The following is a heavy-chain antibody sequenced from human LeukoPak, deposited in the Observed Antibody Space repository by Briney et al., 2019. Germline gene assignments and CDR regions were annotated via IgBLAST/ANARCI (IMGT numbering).Heavy chain of an antibody. CDR1: GGSISSSSYY. Sequence: SETLSLTCTVSGGSISSSSYYWGWIRQPPGKGLEWIGSIYYSGSTYYNPSLKSRVTISVDTSKNQFSLKLSSVTAADTAVYYCASGIAAAGRGSWFDPWGQGTLVTVSS. CDR2: IYYSGST. D-gene: IGHD6-13*01. J-gene: IGHJ5*02. V-gene: IGHV4-39*01. CDR3: ASGIAAAGRGSWFDP.